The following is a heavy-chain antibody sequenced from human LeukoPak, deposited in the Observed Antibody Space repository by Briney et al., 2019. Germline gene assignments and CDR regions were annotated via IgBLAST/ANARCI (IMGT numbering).Heavy chain of an antibody. CDR3: LRGLCGDCGEFDY. J-gene: IGHJ4*02. Sequence: SQTLSLTCVISGDSVSTNSGAWSWVRQSPSRGLEWLGSTYYRSKWYNDYAGSVKSRITINPDTSKNQFSLQLNSVTPEDTAVYYCLRGLCGDCGEFDYWGQGILVTVSS. D-gene: IGHD2-21*02. CDR2: TYYRSKWYN. V-gene: IGHV6-1*01. CDR1: GDSVSTNSGA.